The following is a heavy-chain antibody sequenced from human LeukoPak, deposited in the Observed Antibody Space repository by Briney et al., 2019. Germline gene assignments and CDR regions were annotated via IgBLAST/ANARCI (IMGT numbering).Heavy chain of an antibody. CDR3: ARDLVRRGIQLWLGAFDI. Sequence: TSETLSLTCTVSGGSISSGSYYWSWIRQPAGKGLEWIGRIYTSGSTNYNPSLKSRVTISVDTSKNQFSLKLSSVTAADTAVYYCARDLVRRGIQLWLGAFDIWGQGTMVTVSS. D-gene: IGHD5-18*01. CDR2: IYTSGST. V-gene: IGHV4-61*02. J-gene: IGHJ3*02. CDR1: GGSISSGSYY.